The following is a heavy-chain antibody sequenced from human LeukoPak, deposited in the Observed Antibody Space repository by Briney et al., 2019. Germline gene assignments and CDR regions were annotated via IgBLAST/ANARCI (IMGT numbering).Heavy chain of an antibody. Sequence: SETLSLTCTVSSGSISSGDYYWCWIRQPPGKGLEWIGYISSSGTTYYNPSLRSRITISVDSSKSQFSLNLSSVTASDTAVYYCAGVGNGGYGGFDYWGQGTLVTVSS. CDR1: SGSISSGDYY. V-gene: IGHV4-30-4*01. CDR2: ISSSGTT. J-gene: IGHJ4*02. CDR3: AGVGNGGYGGFDY. D-gene: IGHD5-12*01.